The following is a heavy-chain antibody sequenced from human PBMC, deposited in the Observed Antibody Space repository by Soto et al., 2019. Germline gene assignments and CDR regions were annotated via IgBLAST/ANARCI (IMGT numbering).Heavy chain of an antibody. CDR2: ISGGGGTT. D-gene: IGHD3-10*01. CDR1: GFTFSSYA. V-gene: IGHV3-23*01. J-gene: IGHJ6*02. CDR3: AKDEVALLWFGGGDV. Sequence: EVQLLESGGGLGQPGGSLRLSCAASGFTFSSYAMSWVRQAPGKGLEWVSTISGGGGTTYHADSVKGRFTISRDNSKNPLYLQMNSRRAEDTAVYYCAKDEVALLWFGGGDVWGQGTTVTVSS.